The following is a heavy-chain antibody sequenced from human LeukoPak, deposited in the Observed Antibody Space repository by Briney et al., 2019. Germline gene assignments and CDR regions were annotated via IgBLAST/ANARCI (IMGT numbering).Heavy chain of an antibody. CDR1: GFTFSSYS. Sequence: PGGSLRLSCAASGFTFSSYSMNWVRQAPGKGLEWVSSISSSSSYIYYADSVKGRFTISRDNAKNSLYLQMNSLRAEDTAVYYCASSQPIYDSSGYYTLGPSLVNYGMDVWGQGTTVTVSS. V-gene: IGHV3-21*01. CDR2: ISSSSSYI. CDR3: ASSQPIYDSSGYYTLGPSLVNYGMDV. D-gene: IGHD3-22*01. J-gene: IGHJ6*02.